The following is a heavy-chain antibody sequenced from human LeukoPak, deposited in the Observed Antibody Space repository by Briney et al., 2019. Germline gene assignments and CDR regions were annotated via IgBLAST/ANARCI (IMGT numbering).Heavy chain of an antibody. D-gene: IGHD3-22*01. CDR2: ISDSGGRT. V-gene: IGHV3-23*01. CDR3: AKRGVVIRVILVGFHKEAYYFDS. J-gene: IGHJ4*02. Sequence: GGSLRLSCAASGFTVSSNYMSWVRQAPGKGLEWVAGISDSGGRTNYADSVKGRFTISRDNPKNTLYLQMNSLRAEDTAVYFCAKRGVVIRVILVGFHKEAYYFDSWGQGTLVTVSS. CDR1: GFTVSSNY.